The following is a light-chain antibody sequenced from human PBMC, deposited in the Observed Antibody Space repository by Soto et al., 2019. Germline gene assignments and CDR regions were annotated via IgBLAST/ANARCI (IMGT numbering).Light chain of an antibody. Sequence: QSALTQPPSASGSPGQSVTISCTGTNSDVGGYNYVSWYQQYPGKAPKLIIYEVKERPAGVPDRFSGSKSGNTASLTVSGLQTADEADYYCSSYAGSNWYVFGTGTKVTVL. CDR2: EVK. V-gene: IGLV2-8*01. CDR1: NSDVGGYNY. J-gene: IGLJ1*01. CDR3: SSYAGSNWYV.